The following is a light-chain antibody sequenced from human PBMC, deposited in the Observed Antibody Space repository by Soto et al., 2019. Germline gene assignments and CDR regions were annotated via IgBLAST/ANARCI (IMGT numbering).Light chain of an antibody. Sequence: DIQMTQSPSTLSASVGDRVTITCRASQSISSWLAWYQKKPGKAPKVLIYKASSLESGVPSRFSGSGSATEFTLTISSLQPDDFATYYCQQYNSYSWTFGQGTKVEIK. CDR1: QSISSW. J-gene: IGKJ1*01. CDR3: QQYNSYSWT. V-gene: IGKV1-5*03. CDR2: KAS.